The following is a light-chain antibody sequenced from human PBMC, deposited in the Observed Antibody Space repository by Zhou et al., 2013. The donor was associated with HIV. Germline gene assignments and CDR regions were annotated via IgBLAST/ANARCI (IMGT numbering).Light chain of an antibody. V-gene: IGKV3-20*01. CDR2: GAS. CDR3: QQYGSSLFT. CDR1: QSVSSSY. J-gene: IGKJ3*01. Sequence: EIVLTQSPGTLSLSPGERATLSCRASQSVSSSYLAWYQQKPGQAPRLLIYGASTRATGIPDRFSGSGSGTDFTLTISRLEPEDFAVYYCQQYGSSLFTFRPWDQSGYQT.